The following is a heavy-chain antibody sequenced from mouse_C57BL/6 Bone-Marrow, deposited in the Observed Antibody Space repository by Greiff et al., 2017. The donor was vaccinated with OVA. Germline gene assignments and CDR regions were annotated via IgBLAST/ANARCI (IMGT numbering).Heavy chain of an antibody. J-gene: IGHJ4*01. CDR1: GFTFSSYG. Sequence: EVQLVESGGDLVKPGGSLKLSCAASGFTFSSYGMSWVRQTPDKRLEWVATISSGGSYTYYPDSVKGRFTISRDNAKNTLYLQMSRLKSEDTAMYYCAREWLLRDYYAMDYWGQGTSVTVSS. CDR3: AREWLLRDYYAMDY. CDR2: ISSGGSYT. V-gene: IGHV5-6*01. D-gene: IGHD2-3*01.